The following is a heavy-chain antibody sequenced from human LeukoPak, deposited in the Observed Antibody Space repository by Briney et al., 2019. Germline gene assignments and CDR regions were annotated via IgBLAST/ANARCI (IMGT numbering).Heavy chain of an antibody. D-gene: IGHD4-17*01. CDR2: IYYSGST. V-gene: IGHV4-59*01. CDR3: ARGGRTTGRVGPSWFDP. J-gene: IGHJ5*02. CDR1: GGSISSYY. Sequence: SETLSLTCTVSGGSISSYYWSWIQQPPGKGLEWIGYIYYSGSTNYNPSLKSRVTISVDTSKNQFSLKLSSVTAADTAVYYCARGGRTTGRVGPSWFDPWGQGTLVTVSS.